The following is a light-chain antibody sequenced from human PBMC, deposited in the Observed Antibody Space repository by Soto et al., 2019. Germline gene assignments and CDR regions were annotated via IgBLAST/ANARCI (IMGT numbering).Light chain of an antibody. CDR3: QSYDNSLSGYV. CDR2: GNS. Sequence: QSVLTQPPSVSGAPGQRVTISCTGSSSNIGAGYDVHWSQQLPGTAPKLLIYGNSNRPSGVPDRFSGSKSGTSASLAITGLQAEDEADYYCQSYDNSLSGYVFGTGTKLTVL. J-gene: IGLJ1*01. CDR1: SSNIGAGYD. V-gene: IGLV1-40*01.